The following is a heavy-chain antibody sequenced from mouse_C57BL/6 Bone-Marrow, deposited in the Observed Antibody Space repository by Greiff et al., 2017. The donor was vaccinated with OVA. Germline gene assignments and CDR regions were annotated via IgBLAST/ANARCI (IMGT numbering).Heavy chain of an antibody. CDR3: ARRLYRPPGSYFDY. D-gene: IGHD2-1*01. Sequence: EVQLQQSGPELVKPGASVKIPCKASGYTFTDYNMDWVKQSHGKSLEWIGDINPNNGGTIYNQKFKGKATLTVDKSSSTAYMELRSLTSEDTAVYYCARRLYRPPGSYFDYWGQGTTLTVSS. V-gene: IGHV1-18*01. CDR2: INPNNGGT. CDR1: GYTFTDYN. J-gene: IGHJ2*01.